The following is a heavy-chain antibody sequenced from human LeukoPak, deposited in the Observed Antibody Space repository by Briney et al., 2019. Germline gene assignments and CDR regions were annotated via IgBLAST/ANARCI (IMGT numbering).Heavy chain of an antibody. J-gene: IGHJ4*02. CDR2: ISYDEANT. CDR1: GFTFSNAW. Sequence: GGSLRLSCAASGFTFSNAWMSWVRQAPGKGLEWLAVISYDEANTYYADSVKGRFTVSRDNSKNTVFLQMNSLRVEDTAIYYCSSATSMTTVTTDYWGQGTLVTVSS. V-gene: IGHV3-30*03. CDR3: SSATSMTTVTTDY. D-gene: IGHD4-17*01.